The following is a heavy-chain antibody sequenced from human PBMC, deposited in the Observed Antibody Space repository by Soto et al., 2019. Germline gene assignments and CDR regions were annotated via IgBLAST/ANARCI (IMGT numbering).Heavy chain of an antibody. CDR2: ISAHNGNT. D-gene: IGHD1-1*01. J-gene: IGHJ4*02. CDR3: ARGRYGDY. V-gene: IGHV1-18*01. CDR1: GYIFTTYG. Sequence: QGHLVQSGAEVKKPGASVKVSCKGSGYIFTTYGITWVRQAPGQGLEWMGWISAHNGNTNYAQKLQGRGTVTRDPSTSPAYMELRNLRSDATAVYYCARGRYGDYWGQGALVTVSS.